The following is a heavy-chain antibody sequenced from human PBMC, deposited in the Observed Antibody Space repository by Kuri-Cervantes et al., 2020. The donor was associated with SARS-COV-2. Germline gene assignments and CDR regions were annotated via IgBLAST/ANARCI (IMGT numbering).Heavy chain of an antibody. V-gene: IGHV4-30-4*08. CDR2: IYYSGST. Sequence: LRLSCAVYGGSFSGYYWSWIRQPPGKGLEWIGYIYYSGSTYYNPSLKSRVTISVDTSKNQFSLKLSSVTAADTAVYYCARAIAVADNIDYWGQGTLVTVSS. D-gene: IGHD6-19*01. CDR1: GGSFSGYY. CDR3: ARAIAVADNIDY. J-gene: IGHJ4*02.